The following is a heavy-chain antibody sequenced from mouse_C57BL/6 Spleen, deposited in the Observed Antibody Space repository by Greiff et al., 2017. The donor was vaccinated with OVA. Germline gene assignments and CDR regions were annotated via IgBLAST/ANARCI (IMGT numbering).Heavy chain of an antibody. V-gene: IGHV14-3*01. CDR2: IDPANGNT. D-gene: IGHD1-1*01. Sequence: EVKLVESVAELVRPGASVKLSCTASGFNIKNTYMHWVKQRPEQGLEWIGRIDPANGNTKYAPKFQGKATITADTSSNTAYLQLSSLTSEDTAIYYCARNYYGSSYYYFDYWGQGTTLTVSS. CDR3: ARNYYGSSYYYFDY. CDR1: GFNIKNTY. J-gene: IGHJ2*01.